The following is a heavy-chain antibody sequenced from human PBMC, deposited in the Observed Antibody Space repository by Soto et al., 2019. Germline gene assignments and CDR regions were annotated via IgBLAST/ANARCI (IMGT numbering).Heavy chain of an antibody. V-gene: IGHV1-46*01. D-gene: IGHD6-13*01. CDR3: AGPLLRSSSLYYFDY. Sequence: QVQLVQSGAEVKKPGASVKVSCKASGYTFTSYYMHWVRQAPGQGLEWMGIINPSGGSTRYAQKFQGRVTMPRDTPTSTVYMELSSLRSEDTAVYYCAGPLLRSSSLYYFDYWGQGSLVTVSS. CDR2: INPSGGST. J-gene: IGHJ4*02. CDR1: GYTFTSYY.